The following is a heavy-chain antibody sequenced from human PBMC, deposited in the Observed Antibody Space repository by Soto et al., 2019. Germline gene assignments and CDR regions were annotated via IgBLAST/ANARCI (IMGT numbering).Heavy chain of an antibody. Sequence: QVQLQESGPGLVKPSETLSLTCVVSDGSISSYDWWTWVRQPPGKGLEWIGKMYHSGGADYSPSLSGPVTISSDSPKNHFSLRLTGVTAADTAVYYCATGNVESMLEYWGQGTQVAVSS. J-gene: IGHJ4*02. CDR1: DGSISSYDW. V-gene: IGHV4-4*02. CDR2: MYHSGGA. CDR3: ATGNVESMLEY.